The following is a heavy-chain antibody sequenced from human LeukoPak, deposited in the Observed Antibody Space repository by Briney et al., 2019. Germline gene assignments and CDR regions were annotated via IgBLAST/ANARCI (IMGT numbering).Heavy chain of an antibody. J-gene: IGHJ4*02. D-gene: IGHD5-12*01. Sequence: GASVKVSRKASGYTFTSYYMHWVRQAPGQGLEWMGIINPSGGSTSYAQKFQGRVTMTRDTSTSTVYMELSSLRSEDTAVYYCAGARDGYNFVDYWGQGTLVTVSS. V-gene: IGHV1-46*01. CDR2: INPSGGST. CDR3: AGARDGYNFVDY. CDR1: GYTFTSYY.